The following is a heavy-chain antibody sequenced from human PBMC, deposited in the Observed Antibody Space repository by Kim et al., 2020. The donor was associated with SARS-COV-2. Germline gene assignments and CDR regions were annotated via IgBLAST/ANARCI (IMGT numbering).Heavy chain of an antibody. D-gene: IGHD5-12*01. CDR1: GFTFSSYA. Sequence: GGSLRLSCAASGFTFSSYAMHWVRQAPGKGLEWVAVISYDGSNKYYADSVKGRFTISRDNSKNTLYLQMNSLRAEDTAVYYCARDYRDGYNSVWGQGTTVTVSS. V-gene: IGHV3-30*04. J-gene: IGHJ6*02. CDR2: ISYDGSNK. CDR3: ARDYRDGYNSV.